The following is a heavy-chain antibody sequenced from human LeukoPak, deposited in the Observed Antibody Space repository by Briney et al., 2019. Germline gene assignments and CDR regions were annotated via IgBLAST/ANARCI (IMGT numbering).Heavy chain of an antibody. J-gene: IGHJ4*02. CDR2: IYYGGST. CDR3: ARLLAGCPGGRCRAHFDY. V-gene: IGHV4-59*01. Sequence: SETLSLTCSVSGDSINSNYWGWMRQPPGKGLEWVGYIYYGGSTNYTPSLKSRVSMSVDTSKNQFSLNLSSVTAADTAVYHCARLLAGCPGGRCRAHFDYWGQGTLVTVSS. D-gene: IGHD2-15*01. CDR1: GDSINSNY.